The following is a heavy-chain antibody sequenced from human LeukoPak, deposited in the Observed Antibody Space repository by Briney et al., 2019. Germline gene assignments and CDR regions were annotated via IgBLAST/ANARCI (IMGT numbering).Heavy chain of an antibody. Sequence: MPSETLSLTCTVSGGSISSYYWSWIRQPPGKGLEWIGYIYYSGSTNYNPSLKSRVTISVDTSKNQFSLELSSVTAADTAVYYCARETIPLGYCSSTSCLRYFDYWGQGTLVTVSS. CDR3: ARETIPLGYCSSTSCLRYFDY. V-gene: IGHV4-59*01. CDR2: IYYSGST. CDR1: GGSISSYY. J-gene: IGHJ4*02. D-gene: IGHD2-2*01.